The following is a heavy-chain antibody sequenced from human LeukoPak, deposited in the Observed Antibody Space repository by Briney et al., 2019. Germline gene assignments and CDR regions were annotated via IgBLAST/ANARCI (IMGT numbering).Heavy chain of an antibody. CDR1: GFTFSSYW. V-gene: IGHV3-7*01. J-gene: IGHJ4*02. Sequence: GGSLRLSCAASGFTFSSYWMSWVRQAPGKGLEWAANIKQDGSEKYYVDSVKGRFTISRDNAKNSLYLQMNSLRAEDTAVYYCARARFKGRFDYWGQGTLVTVSS. CDR3: ARARFKGRFDY. CDR2: IKQDGSEK.